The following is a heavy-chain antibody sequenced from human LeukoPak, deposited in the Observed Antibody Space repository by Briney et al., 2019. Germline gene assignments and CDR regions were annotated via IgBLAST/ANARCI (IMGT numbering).Heavy chain of an antibody. CDR1: GYTFTGYH. J-gene: IGHJ6*02. D-gene: IGHD3-22*01. CDR3: ARATADSSGYWIPYYYYYGMDV. CDR2: INPNSGGT. V-gene: IGHV1-2*02. Sequence: ASVKVSCKASGYTFTGYHMHWVRQAPGQGLEWMGWINPNSGGTNYAQKFQGRVTMTGDTSISTAYMELSRLRSDDTAVYYCARATADSSGYWIPYYYYYGMDVWGQGTTVTVSS.